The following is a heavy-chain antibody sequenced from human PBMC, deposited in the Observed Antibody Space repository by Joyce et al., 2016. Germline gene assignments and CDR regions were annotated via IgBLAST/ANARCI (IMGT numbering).Heavy chain of an antibody. CDR1: GYRFTTYW. CDR3: AIGTESLRGGIDC. CDR2: IYPGDSDT. Sequence: EVQLVQSGAEVKKPGESLKISCKGSGYRFTTYWIGWVRQMPGKGLEWMGSIYPGDSDTRYSPSFQGQVTISADKSINTAYLQWGSLKASDTAMYYCAIGTESLRGGIDCWGQGTLVTVS. V-gene: IGHV5-51*01. D-gene: IGHD5/OR15-5a*01. J-gene: IGHJ4*02.